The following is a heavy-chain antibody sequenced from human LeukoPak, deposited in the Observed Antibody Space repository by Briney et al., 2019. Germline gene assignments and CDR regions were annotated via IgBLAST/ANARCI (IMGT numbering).Heavy chain of an antibody. Sequence: ASVKVSCKASGYTFTGYYMHWVRQAPGQGLEWMGWINPNSGGTNYAQKFQGRATMTRDTSISTAYMELSRLRSDDTAVYYCARDRSAAAGGMDVWGQGTTVTVSS. CDR3: ARDRSAAAGGMDV. D-gene: IGHD6-13*01. CDR2: INPNSGGT. J-gene: IGHJ6*02. V-gene: IGHV1-2*02. CDR1: GYTFTGYY.